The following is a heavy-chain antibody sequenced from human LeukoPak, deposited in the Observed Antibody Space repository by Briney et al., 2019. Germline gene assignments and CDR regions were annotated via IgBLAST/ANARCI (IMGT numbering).Heavy chain of an antibody. D-gene: IGHD3-10*01. V-gene: IGHV3-48*01. CDR1: GFTFSSYS. J-gene: IGHJ6*02. CDR2: ISSSSSTI. CDR3: ARDRNNYLGGYYYYGMDV. Sequence: GGSLRLSCAASGFTFSSYSMNWVRQAPGKGLEWVSYISSSSSTIYYADSVKGRFTISRDNAKNTLYLQMNSLRAEDTAVYYCARDRNNYLGGYYYYGMDVWGQGTTVTVSS.